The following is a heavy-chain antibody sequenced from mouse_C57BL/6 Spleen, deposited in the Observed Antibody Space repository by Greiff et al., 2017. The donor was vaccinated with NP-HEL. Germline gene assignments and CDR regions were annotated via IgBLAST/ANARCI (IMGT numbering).Heavy chain of an antibody. CDR2: IHPRSGST. V-gene: IGHV1-81*01. Sequence: QVQLQQSGAELARPGASVKLSCKASGYTFTSYGISWVKQRTGQGLEWIGEIHPRSGSTNYNEKFKGKATLTADKSSSTAYMELRSLTSEDSAVYFCARSEGFYYAMDYWGQGTSVTVSS. J-gene: IGHJ4*01. CDR1: GYTFTSYG. CDR3: ARSEGFYYAMDY.